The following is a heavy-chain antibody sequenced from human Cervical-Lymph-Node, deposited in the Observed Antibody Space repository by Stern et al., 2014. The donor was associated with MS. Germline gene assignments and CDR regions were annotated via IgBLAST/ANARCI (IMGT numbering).Heavy chain of an antibody. CDR1: GGTFGSYA. CDR2: IISIFGTT. J-gene: IGHJ2*01. Sequence: MQLVESGAEVKKPGSSVKVSCKASGGTFGSYAISWVRQAPGKGLEWMGGIISIFGTTNYAQKFQGRVTITADESTSTVYMELSSLRSEDTAVYYCARVVDGYVGYFDLWGRGTLVTVSS. D-gene: IGHD5-18*01. V-gene: IGHV1-69*01. CDR3: ARVVDGYVGYFDL.